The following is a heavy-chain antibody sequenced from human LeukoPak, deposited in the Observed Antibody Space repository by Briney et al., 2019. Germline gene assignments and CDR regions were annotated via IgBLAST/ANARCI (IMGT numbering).Heavy chain of an antibody. J-gene: IGHJ5*02. V-gene: IGHV1-18*01. D-gene: IGHD1-7*01. CDR3: ARDGLGLPNWFDP. CDR2: ISAYNGNT. CDR1: GYTFTSYG. Sequence: ASVRVSCKASGYTFTSYGISWVRQAPGQGLEWMGWISAYNGNTNYAQKPQGRVTLTTDTSTSTAYMELRSLRSDDTAVYYCARDGLGLPNWFDPWGQGTLVTVSS.